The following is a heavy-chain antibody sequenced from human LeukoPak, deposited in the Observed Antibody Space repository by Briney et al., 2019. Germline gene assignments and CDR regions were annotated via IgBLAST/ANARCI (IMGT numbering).Heavy chain of an antibody. J-gene: IGHJ5*02. V-gene: IGHV4-59*12. CDR3: VRGSRGVWGSYRYGRDNWFDP. Sequence: SETLSLTCTVSGGSISSYYWSWIRQPPGKGLEWIGYIYYSGSTNYNPSLKSRVTISVDTSKNQFSLKLSSVTAADTAVYYCVRGSRGVWGSYRYGRDNWFDPWGQGTLVTVSS. CDR2: IYYSGST. CDR1: GGSISSYY. D-gene: IGHD3-16*02.